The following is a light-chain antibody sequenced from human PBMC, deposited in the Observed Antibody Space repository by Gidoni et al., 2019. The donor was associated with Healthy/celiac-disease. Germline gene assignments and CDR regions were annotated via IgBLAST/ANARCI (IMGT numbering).Light chain of an antibody. V-gene: IGKV1-39*01. Sequence: DIQMPQSPSSLSASVGERVTITCRASQSISSYLNWYQQKPGKAPKLLIYAASSLQSGVPSRFSGSGSGTDFTLTISSLQPEDFATYYCQQSYSTPRTFGQGTKVEIK. CDR2: AAS. CDR1: QSISSY. CDR3: QQSYSTPRT. J-gene: IGKJ1*01.